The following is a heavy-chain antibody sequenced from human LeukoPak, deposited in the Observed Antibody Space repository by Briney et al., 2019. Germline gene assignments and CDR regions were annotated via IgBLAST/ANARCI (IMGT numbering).Heavy chain of an antibody. CDR1: GGTFSSYA. Sequence: GASVKVSCKASGGTFSSYAISWVRQAPGQGLEWMGGIIPIFGTANYAQKFQGRVTITADKSTSTAYMELSSLRSEDTAVYYCARARDGYKMGYYYYYMDVWGKGTTVTVSS. D-gene: IGHD5-24*01. J-gene: IGHJ6*03. V-gene: IGHV1-69*06. CDR3: ARARDGYKMGYYYYYMDV. CDR2: IIPIFGTA.